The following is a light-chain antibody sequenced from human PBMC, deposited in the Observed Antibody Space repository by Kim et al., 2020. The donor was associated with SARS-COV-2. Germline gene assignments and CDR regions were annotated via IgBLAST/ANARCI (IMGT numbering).Light chain of an antibody. CDR3: QQSYIIPWT. V-gene: IGKV1-39*01. Sequence: DIQMTQSPSSLSASVGDRVTITCRASQSISNYLNWYQQKPGKAPKVLIYAASSLQSGVPSRFSGSGSGTDFTLTISSLQLEDFATYYCQQSYIIPWTFGQGTKVDIK. CDR2: AAS. CDR1: QSISNY. J-gene: IGKJ1*01.